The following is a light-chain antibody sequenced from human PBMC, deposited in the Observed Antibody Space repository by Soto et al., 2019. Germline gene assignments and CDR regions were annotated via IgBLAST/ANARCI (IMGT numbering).Light chain of an antibody. CDR2: GNT. CDR1: SSNIGAIYD. CDR3: QSYDSSLSGSV. J-gene: IGLJ3*02. Sequence: QSVLTQPPSVSGAPGQRVTISCTGSSSNIGAIYDVQWYQQLPGAAPKLLIYGNTNRPSGVPDRFSGSKSGTSASLAITGVQAEDEADYYCQSYDSSLSGSVFGGGTKLTVL. V-gene: IGLV1-40*01.